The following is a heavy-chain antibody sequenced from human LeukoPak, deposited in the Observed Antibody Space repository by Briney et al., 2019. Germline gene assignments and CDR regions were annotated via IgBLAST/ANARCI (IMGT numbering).Heavy chain of an antibody. J-gene: IGHJ5*02. CDR2: INHSGST. Sequence: SETLSLTCAVYGGSFSGYYWSWIRQLPGKGLEWIGEINHSGSTNYNPSLKSRVTISVDTSKNQFSLKLSSVTAADTAVYYCARAWVATIPKINWFDPWGQGTLVTVSS. D-gene: IGHD5-12*01. V-gene: IGHV4-34*01. CDR1: GGSFSGYY. CDR3: ARAWVATIPKINWFDP.